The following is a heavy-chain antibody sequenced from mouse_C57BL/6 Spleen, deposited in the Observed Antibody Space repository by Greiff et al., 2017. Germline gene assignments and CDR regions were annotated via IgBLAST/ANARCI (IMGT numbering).Heavy chain of an antibody. CDR3: ASQGYLHAMDY. Sequence: EVKLMESGGGLVQPGGSLKLSCAASGFTFSDYGMHWVRQAPEKGLEWVAYISSGSSTIYYADTVKGRFTISRDNAKNTLFLQMTSLRSEDTAMYYCASQGYLHAMDYWGQGTSVTVSS. D-gene: IGHD2-2*01. CDR1: GFTFSDYG. V-gene: IGHV5-17*01. CDR2: ISSGSSTI. J-gene: IGHJ4*01.